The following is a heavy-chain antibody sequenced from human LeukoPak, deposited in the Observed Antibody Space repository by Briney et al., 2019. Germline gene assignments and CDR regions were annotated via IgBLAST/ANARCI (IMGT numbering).Heavy chain of an antibody. J-gene: IGHJ4*02. CDR2: IYHSGST. D-gene: IGHD6-13*01. CDR1: RYSINSGYY. V-gene: IGHV4-38-2*02. CDR3: AREGYTSSQPGY. Sequence: SETLSLTCTVSRYSINSGYYWGWIRQPPGKGLEWIGTIYHSGSTYYNPSLKSRVTISVDTSKNQFSLKLSSVTAAGTAVYYCAREGYTSSQPGYWGQGTLVTVSS.